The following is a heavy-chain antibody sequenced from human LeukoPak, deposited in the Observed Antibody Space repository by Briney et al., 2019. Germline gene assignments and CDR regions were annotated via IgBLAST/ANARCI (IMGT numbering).Heavy chain of an antibody. Sequence: GGSLRLSCAAPGFAFSSYYMSWVRQAPGKGPEWVSTISGSGDATYYGDSVKGRLTISRDNSKNTLYLQMNSLRAEDTAMYYCAKDHDSSGFPTFDYWGQGILVTVSS. J-gene: IGHJ4*02. CDR1: GFAFSSYY. V-gene: IGHV3-23*01. CDR2: ISGSGDAT. CDR3: AKDHDSSGFPTFDY. D-gene: IGHD3-22*01.